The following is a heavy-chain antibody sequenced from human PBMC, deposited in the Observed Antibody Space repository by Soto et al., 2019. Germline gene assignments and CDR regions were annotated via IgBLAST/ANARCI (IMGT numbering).Heavy chain of an antibody. V-gene: IGHV1-69*13. CDR2: IIPIFGTA. J-gene: IGHJ6*02. D-gene: IGHD6-19*01. CDR1: GGTFSSYA. CDR3: ARGTYSSGWSNLGYYYYAMDV. Sequence: SVKVSCKASGGTFSSYAISWVRQAPGQGLEWMGGIIPIFGTANYAQKFQGRVTITADESTNTAYMELSSLRSGDTAVYYCARGTYSSGWSNLGYYYYAMDVWGQGTTVTVSS.